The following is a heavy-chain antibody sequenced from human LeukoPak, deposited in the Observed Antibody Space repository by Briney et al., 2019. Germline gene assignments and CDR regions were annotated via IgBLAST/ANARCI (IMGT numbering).Heavy chain of an antibody. V-gene: IGHV3-30-3*01. J-gene: IGHJ4*02. CDR2: ISYDGSYK. D-gene: IGHD6-13*01. Sequence: PGRSLRLSCAASGFTFSSYAMHWVRQAPGKGLEWVAVISYDGSYKYYADSVKGRFTISRDNSKNTLYLQMNSLRAEDTAVYYCARDARSIAAAGTKGRYFDYWGQGTLVTVSS. CDR1: GFTFSSYA. CDR3: ARDARSIAAAGTKGRYFDY.